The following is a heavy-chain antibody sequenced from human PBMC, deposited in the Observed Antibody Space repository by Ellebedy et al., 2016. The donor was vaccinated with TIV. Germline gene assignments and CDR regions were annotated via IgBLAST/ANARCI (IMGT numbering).Heavy chain of an antibody. CDR1: SVSISSGAYY. V-gene: IGHV4-31*03. Sequence: MPSETLSLTCTVPSVSISSGAYYWSWIRQFSGKGLEWICYINHRGSAYYNPSLRSRATISIDTSNNEFFLNLTSPTAADTARYYCVRAGAYSNAFHSWGQGTLVAVAT. CDR3: VRAGAYSNAFHS. D-gene: IGHD4-11*01. J-gene: IGHJ5*01. CDR2: INHRGSA.